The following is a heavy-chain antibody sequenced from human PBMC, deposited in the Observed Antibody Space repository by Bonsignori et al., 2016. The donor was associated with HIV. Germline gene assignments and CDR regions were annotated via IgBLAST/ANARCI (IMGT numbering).Heavy chain of an antibody. Sequence: VRQAPGKGLEWVAGISYDGGNKYYADSVKGRFTISRDNSNNTLYLQMSSLRTEDTAVYYCARPQVVVPPHWGQGTLVTVSS. J-gene: IGHJ4*02. V-gene: IGHV3-30-3*01. D-gene: IGHD3-22*01. CDR3: ARPQVVVPPH. CDR2: ISYDGGNK.